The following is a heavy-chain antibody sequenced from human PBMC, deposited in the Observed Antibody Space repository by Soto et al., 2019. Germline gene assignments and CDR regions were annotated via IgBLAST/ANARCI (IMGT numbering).Heavy chain of an antibody. J-gene: IGHJ5*02. D-gene: IGHD3-3*01. V-gene: IGHV4-39*07. CDR3: ARSRCDSNWFAP. CDR1: GGSISSSSYY. CDR2: IYYSGST. Sequence: SETLSLTCTVSGGSISSSSYYWGWIRQPPGKGLEWIGSIYYSGSTYYNPSLKSRVTISVDTSKNQFSLKLSSVTAADTAVYYCARSRCDSNWFAPWGQGILVTVSA.